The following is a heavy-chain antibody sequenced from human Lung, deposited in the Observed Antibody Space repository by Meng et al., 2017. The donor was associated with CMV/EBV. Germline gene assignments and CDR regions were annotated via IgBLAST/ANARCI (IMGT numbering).Heavy chain of an antibody. CDR1: GFTCSDHY. D-gene: IGHD1-14*01. CDR3: ARWTSDRCDY. Sequence: GESLKISCAASGFTCSDHYMDWVRQAPGKGLEWVGRIRNKANRDTTEYAASVKGRFTISRDDSRNSLYLQMNSLKTEDTAVYYCARWTSDRCDYWGQGTLVTVSS. J-gene: IGHJ4*02. V-gene: IGHV3-72*01. CDR2: IRNKANRDTT.